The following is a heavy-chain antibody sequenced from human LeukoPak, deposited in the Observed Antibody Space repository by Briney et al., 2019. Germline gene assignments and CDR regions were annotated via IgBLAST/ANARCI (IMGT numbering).Heavy chain of an antibody. Sequence: PGRSLRHSCAASGFTFDDYAMHWVRQAPGKGLEWVSGISWNSGSIGYADSVKGRFTISRDNAKNSLYLQMNSLRAEDTALYYCAKDRGIAAAGNDYWGQGTLVTVSS. V-gene: IGHV3-9*01. J-gene: IGHJ4*02. D-gene: IGHD6-13*01. CDR2: ISWNSGSI. CDR1: GFTFDDYA. CDR3: AKDRGIAAAGNDY.